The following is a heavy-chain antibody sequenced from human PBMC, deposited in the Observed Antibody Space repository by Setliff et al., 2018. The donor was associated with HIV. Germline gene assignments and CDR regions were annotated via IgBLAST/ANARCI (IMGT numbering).Heavy chain of an antibody. CDR3: AKMTPSYYFYMDA. V-gene: IGHV3-48*03. CDR2: ISSTSKTK. CDR1: GFSINNYD. J-gene: IGHJ6*03. Sequence: PGGSLRLSCVASGFSINNYDMNWVRQAPGKGLEWISHISSTSKTKYYAESVRGRISVSRDNAKNSLYLEMISLRAEDTAIYYCAKMTPSYYFYMDAWGNGTTVTVSS. D-gene: IGHD2-15*01.